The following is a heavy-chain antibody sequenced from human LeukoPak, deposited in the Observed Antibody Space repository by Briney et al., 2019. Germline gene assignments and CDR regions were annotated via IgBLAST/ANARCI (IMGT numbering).Heavy chain of an antibody. CDR2: ISSSGSTI. Sequence: GGSLRLSCAASGFTFSSYEMNWVRQAPGKGLEWVSYISSSGSTIYYADSVKGRFTISRDNAKNSLYLQMNSLRAEDTAVYYCARTYYDILTGDTLYYFDYWGQGTLVTVSS. D-gene: IGHD3-9*01. CDR1: GFTFSSYE. CDR3: ARTYYDILTGDTLYYFDY. J-gene: IGHJ4*02. V-gene: IGHV3-48*03.